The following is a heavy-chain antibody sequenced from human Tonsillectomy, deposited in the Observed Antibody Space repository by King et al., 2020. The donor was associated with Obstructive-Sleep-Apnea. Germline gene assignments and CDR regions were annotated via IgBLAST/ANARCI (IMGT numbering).Heavy chain of an antibody. D-gene: IGHD3-16*01. Sequence: VQLQESGPGLVKPSETLSLTCTVSGGSISSYYWSWIRQPPGKGLEWIGYIYYSGSTNYNPSLKSRVTISVDTSKKQFSLTLSSVTSADTAVYYCARHKLSPRGVDYYYYGMDVWGQGTTVTVSS. CDR3: ARHKLSPRGVDYYYYGMDV. J-gene: IGHJ6*02. V-gene: IGHV4-59*08. CDR2: IYYSGST. CDR1: GGSISSYY.